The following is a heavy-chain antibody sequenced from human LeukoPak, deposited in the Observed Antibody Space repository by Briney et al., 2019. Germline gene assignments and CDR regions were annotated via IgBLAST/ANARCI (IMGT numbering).Heavy chain of an antibody. CDR3: ARGGLGPRENFDY. J-gene: IGHJ4*02. D-gene: IGHD6-19*01. CDR2: INPSGSST. CDR1: GYSFTSHY. Sequence: ASVKVSCKASGYSFTSHYMHWVRQAPGQGLEWLGLINPSGSSTLYAQKFQGRVTMTRDMSTTTDYMELSSLRSEDTAVYYCARGGLGPRENFDYWGQGTLVTVSS. V-gene: IGHV1-46*01.